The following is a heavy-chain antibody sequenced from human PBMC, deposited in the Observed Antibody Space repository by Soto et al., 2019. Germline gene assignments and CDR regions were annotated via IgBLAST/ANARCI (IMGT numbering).Heavy chain of an antibody. Sequence: VQLLESGGDLVQPGGALRLSCVASGFILNNYAMSSVRQAPGKGREWVSTIGGTDGDSDGVPWYADSVKGRFTISRDSSANTLFLHMDNLRAEDSAVYYCVKRGRNWGAFDFWGQGTTVVVSS. J-gene: IGHJ3*01. V-gene: IGHV3-23*01. CDR1: GFILNNYA. CDR2: IGGTDGDSDGVP. D-gene: IGHD7-27*01. CDR3: VKRGRNWGAFDF.